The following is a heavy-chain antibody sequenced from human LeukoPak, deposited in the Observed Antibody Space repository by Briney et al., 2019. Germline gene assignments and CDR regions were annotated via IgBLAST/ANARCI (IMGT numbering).Heavy chain of an antibody. CDR2: IYYSGST. J-gene: IGHJ4*02. CDR1: GGSIISNTYY. Sequence: SETLSLTCSVSGGSIISNTYYWGWIRQPPGKGLEWIRSIYYSGSTYHNPSLKSRLTISVDTSRNQFSLRLSSVTAADTAVYYCARQALDYSYGYLYYFDYWGQGTLVTVSS. V-gene: IGHV4-39*01. CDR3: ARQALDYSYGYLYYFDY. D-gene: IGHD5-18*01.